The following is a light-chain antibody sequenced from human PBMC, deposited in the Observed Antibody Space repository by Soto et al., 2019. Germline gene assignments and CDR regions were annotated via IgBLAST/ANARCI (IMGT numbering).Light chain of an antibody. J-gene: IGKJ4*01. CDR3: LQHNTYPVS. CDR2: AAS. V-gene: IGKV1-17*03. CDR1: QGISNY. Sequence: DIQMTQSPSVVSASVGDRVTMTCRASQGISNYVAWFQQKPGKVPKSLIYAASKLQSGVPSRFSGSGSGTEFTLTITSLQPEDFATYYCLQHNTYPVSFGGGTKVEIK.